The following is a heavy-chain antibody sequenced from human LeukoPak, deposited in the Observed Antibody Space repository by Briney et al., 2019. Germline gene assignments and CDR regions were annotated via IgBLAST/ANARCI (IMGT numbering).Heavy chain of an antibody. CDR1: GYTFTSYY. D-gene: IGHD3-10*01. Sequence: ASVKVSCKASGYTFTSYYMHWVRQAPGQGLEWMGIINPSGGSTSYAQKFQGRVTMTRDTSTSTVYMELSSLRSEDTAAYYCARDRGYYGSGKYNWFDPWGQGTLVTVSS. V-gene: IGHV1-46*01. CDR3: ARDRGYYGSGKYNWFDP. CDR2: INPSGGST. J-gene: IGHJ5*02.